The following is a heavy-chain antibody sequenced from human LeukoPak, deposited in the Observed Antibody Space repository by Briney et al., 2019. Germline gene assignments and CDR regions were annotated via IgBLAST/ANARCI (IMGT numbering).Heavy chain of an antibody. CDR1: GFTFSDYY. CDR3: ARDDPYDFWSGLQLLDV. CDR2: ISSSGSTI. D-gene: IGHD3-3*01. Sequence: GGSLRLSCAASGFTFSDYYMSWIRQAPGKGLEWVLYISSSGSTIYYADSVKGRFTISRDNAKNSLYLQMNSLRAEDTAVYYCARDDPYDFWSGLQLLDVWGQGTTVTVSS. V-gene: IGHV3-11*01. J-gene: IGHJ6*02.